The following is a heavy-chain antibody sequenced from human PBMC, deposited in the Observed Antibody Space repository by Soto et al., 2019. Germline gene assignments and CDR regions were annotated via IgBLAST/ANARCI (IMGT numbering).Heavy chain of an antibody. CDR1: GGTFSSYA. D-gene: IGHD3-22*01. CDR2: IIPIFGTA. Sequence: SVKVSCKAPGGTFSSYAISWVRQAPGQGLEWMGGIIPIFGTANYAQKFQGRVTITADKSTSTAYMELSSLRSEDTAVYYCARVLYYYDSSGYLSWFDPWGQGTLVTVSS. J-gene: IGHJ5*02. CDR3: ARVLYYYDSSGYLSWFDP. V-gene: IGHV1-69*06.